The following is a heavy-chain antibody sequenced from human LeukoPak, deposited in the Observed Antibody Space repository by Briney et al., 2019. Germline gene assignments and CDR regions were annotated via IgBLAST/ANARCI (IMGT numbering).Heavy chain of an antibody. CDR2: FDPEDGET. CDR3: ATGSSSWYPNDY. Sequence: ASVKVSCKVSGYTLTELSMHWVRQAPGEGLEWMGGFDPEDGETIYAQKFQGRVTMTEDTSTDTAYMELSSLRSEDTAVYYCATGSSSWYPNDYWGQGTLVTVSS. V-gene: IGHV1-24*01. D-gene: IGHD6-13*01. J-gene: IGHJ4*02. CDR1: GYTLTELS.